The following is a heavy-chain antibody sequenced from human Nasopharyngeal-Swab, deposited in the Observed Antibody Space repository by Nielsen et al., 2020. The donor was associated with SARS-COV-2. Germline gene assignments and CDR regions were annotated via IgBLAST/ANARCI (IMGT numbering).Heavy chain of an antibody. D-gene: IGHD2-2*01. J-gene: IGHJ3*02. CDR1: DYTFTSYG. V-gene: IGHV1-18*01. CDR2: ISAYNGNT. CDR3: ARVVPRGAFDI. Sequence: ASVKVSCKASDYTFTSYGISWVRQAPGQGLEWMGWISAYNGNTNYAQNLQGRVTMTTDTSTSTAYMELRSLRSDDTVVYYCARVVPRGAFDIWGQGTMVTVSS.